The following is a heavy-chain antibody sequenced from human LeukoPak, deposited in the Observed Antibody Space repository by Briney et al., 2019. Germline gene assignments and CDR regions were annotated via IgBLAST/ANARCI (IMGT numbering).Heavy chain of an antibody. CDR2: IRGSGTDT. CDR3: AKSRCGADCYSPFDY. J-gene: IGHJ4*02. V-gene: IGHV3-23*01. D-gene: IGHD2-21*02. Sequence: GGSLRLSCAASGFTFSSYAMNWVRQAPGKGLGWVSAIRGSGTDTYYADSVKGRFIISRDNSKNTLYLQMNSLKAEDTAVYYCAKSRCGADCYSPFDYWGQGTLVTVSS. CDR1: GFTFSSYA.